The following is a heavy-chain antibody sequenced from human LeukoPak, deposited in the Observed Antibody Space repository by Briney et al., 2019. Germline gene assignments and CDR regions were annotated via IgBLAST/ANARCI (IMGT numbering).Heavy chain of an antibody. V-gene: IGHV3-9*01. D-gene: IGHD3-16*01. Sequence: PGGSLRLSCAASGFTFDDYAMHWVRQAPGKGLEWVSGISWNSGSIGYADSVKGRFTISRDNAKNSLYLQMNSLRAEDTAVYYCARDSDVSFDYWGQGTLVTVSS. CDR2: ISWNSGSI. CDR1: GFTFDDYA. J-gene: IGHJ4*02. CDR3: ARDSDVSFDY.